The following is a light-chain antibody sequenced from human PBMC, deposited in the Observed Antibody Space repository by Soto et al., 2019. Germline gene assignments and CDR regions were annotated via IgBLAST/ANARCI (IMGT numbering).Light chain of an antibody. CDR2: WAS. Sequence: DIVMTQSPDSLAVSLGERATINCKSSQSVLYSSNNKNYLSWYQQKPGQPPKLLIYWASTREAGVPDRISGSGTGTDSTHTISSLQAEDVAVYYCQQYYSTPWTLGQGTKVEIK. CDR1: QSVLYSSNNKNY. V-gene: IGKV4-1*01. CDR3: QQYYSTPWT. J-gene: IGKJ1*01.